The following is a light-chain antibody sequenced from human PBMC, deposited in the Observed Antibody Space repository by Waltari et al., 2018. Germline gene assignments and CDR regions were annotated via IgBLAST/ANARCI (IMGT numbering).Light chain of an antibody. CDR3: QQYDISPLT. J-gene: IGKJ4*01. CDR1: QTVRTTY. CDR2: DTS. V-gene: IGKV3-20*01. Sequence: CRASQTVRTTYLAGYQQKPGQAPTLLIYDTSSRATGIPDRFSGSGSGTDFSLTISSLEPEDFTVYYCQQYDISPLTFGGGTKVETK.